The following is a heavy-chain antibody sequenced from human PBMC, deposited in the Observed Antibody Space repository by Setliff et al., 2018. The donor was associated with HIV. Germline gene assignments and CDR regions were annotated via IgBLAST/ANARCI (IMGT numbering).Heavy chain of an antibody. J-gene: IGHJ6*02. V-gene: IGHV1-18*01. D-gene: IGHD3-9*01. CDR2: ISAYNGNT. CDR1: GYTFTSYG. CDR3: ARDPKRYYDILTGYPSYYGMDV. Sequence: ASVKVSCKASGYTFTSYGISWVRQAPGQGLEWMGWISAYNGNTNYAQNLQGRVTMTTDTSTSTAYMELRSLRSDDTAVYYCARDPKRYYDILTGYPSYYGMDVWGQGTTVTVSS.